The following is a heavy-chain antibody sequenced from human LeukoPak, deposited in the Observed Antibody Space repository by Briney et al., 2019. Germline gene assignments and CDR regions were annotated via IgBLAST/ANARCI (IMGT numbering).Heavy chain of an antibody. J-gene: IGHJ4*02. V-gene: IGHV4-4*02. CDR2: IYHSGST. D-gene: IGHD5-12*01. Sequence: SGTLSLTCAVSGGSISSGNWWSWVRQPPGKGLEWIGEIYHSGSTNYNPSLKSRVTISVDRSKNHFSLKLSSVTAADTAVYYCAGYEKPYYFDYWGQGTLVIVSS. CDR1: GGSISSGNW. CDR3: AGYEKPYYFDY.